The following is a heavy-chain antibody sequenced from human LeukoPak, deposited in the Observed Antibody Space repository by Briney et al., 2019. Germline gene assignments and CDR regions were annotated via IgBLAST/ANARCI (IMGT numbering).Heavy chain of an antibody. CDR2: ISSSGSAM. Sequence: PGGSLRLSCAASGLTFSDFYMSWIRQAPGKGLEWVSYISSSGSAMYYADSMKGRFTVSRDNAKNSLYLQMNSLRAEDTAMYYCARLGKDTSMAPSDYWGQGTLVTVSS. J-gene: IGHJ4*02. CDR1: GLTFSDFY. CDR3: ARLGKDTSMAPSDY. D-gene: IGHD5-18*01. V-gene: IGHV3-11*01.